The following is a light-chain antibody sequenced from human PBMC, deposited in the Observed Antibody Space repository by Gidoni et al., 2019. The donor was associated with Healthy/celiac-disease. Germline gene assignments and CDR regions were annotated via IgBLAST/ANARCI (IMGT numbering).Light chain of an antibody. Sequence: QSVLTQPPSVSGASGQRVTISCTGSSSNIGAVYDVHWYQQLPGTAPKPLIYGNSNRPSGVPDRFSGSKSGTSASLAITGLQAEDEADYDCQSYDSSLSGRGFGGGTKLTVL. V-gene: IGLV1-40*01. CDR2: GNS. J-gene: IGLJ3*02. CDR1: SSNIGAVYD. CDR3: QSYDSSLSGRG.